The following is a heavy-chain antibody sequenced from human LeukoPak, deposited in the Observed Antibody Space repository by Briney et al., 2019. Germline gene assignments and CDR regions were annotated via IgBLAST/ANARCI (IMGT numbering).Heavy chain of an antibody. CDR2: ISYDGSNK. Sequence: GGSLRLSCAASGFTFSGYAMHWVRPAPGKGLEWVAVISYDGSNKYYADSVKGRFTISRDNSKNTLYLQMNSLRAEDTAVYYCAGRSYFDYWGQGTLVTVSS. J-gene: IGHJ4*02. CDR1: GFTFSGYA. V-gene: IGHV3-30-3*01. CDR3: AGRSYFDY.